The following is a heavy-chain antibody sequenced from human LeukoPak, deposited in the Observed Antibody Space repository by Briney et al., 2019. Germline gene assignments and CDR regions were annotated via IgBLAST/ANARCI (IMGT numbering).Heavy chain of an antibody. CDR2: IIPIFGTA. V-gene: IGHV1-69*13. CDR3: ARARTLNYYYYYYMDV. D-gene: IGHD1-14*01. Sequence: SVKVSCKASGGTFSSYAISWVRQAPGQGLEWMEGIIPIFGTANYAQKFQGRVTITADESTSTAYMELSSLRSEDTAVYYCARARTLNYYYYYYMDVWGKGTTVTVSS. J-gene: IGHJ6*03. CDR1: GGTFSSYA.